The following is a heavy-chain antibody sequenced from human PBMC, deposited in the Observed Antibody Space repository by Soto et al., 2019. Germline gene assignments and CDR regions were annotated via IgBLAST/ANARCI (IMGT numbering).Heavy chain of an antibody. CDR3: ARLGFYYQSLDP. J-gene: IGHJ5*02. D-gene: IGHD2-2*01. V-gene: IGHV4-31*03. CDR2: IYYSGST. Sequence: SETLSLTCTVSGGSISSGGYYWSWIRQHPGKGLEWIGYIYYSGSTYYNPSLRSRVTISIDTSKNQFSLTLSSVTASDTAVYYCARLGFYYQSLDPWGHRTPVTVSS. CDR1: GGSISSGGYY.